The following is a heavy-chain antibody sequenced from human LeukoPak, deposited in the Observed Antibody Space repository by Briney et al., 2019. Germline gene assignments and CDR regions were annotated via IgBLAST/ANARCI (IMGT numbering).Heavy chain of an antibody. Sequence: GGSLRLSCAASGFTFSTYWMSWVRQAPGKGPEWVANIKDDGNEKYYVDSVKGRFTVSRDNARNSLYLQMNSLRAEDTAVYYCARDLASPPNHYSPWKSPSYYYMDVWGKGTTVTVSS. CDR1: GFTFSTYW. V-gene: IGHV3-7*01. J-gene: IGHJ6*03. CDR2: IKDDGNEK. D-gene: IGHD5-18*01. CDR3: ARDLASPPNHYSPWKSPSYYYMDV.